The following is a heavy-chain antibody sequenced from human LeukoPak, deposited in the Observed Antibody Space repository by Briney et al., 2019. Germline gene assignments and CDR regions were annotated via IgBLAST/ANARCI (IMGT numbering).Heavy chain of an antibody. Sequence: GGSLRLSCAASGFTFSSYWMNWARQAPGKGLEWVSAISGSGGSTYYADSVKGRFTISGDNSKNTLYLQMNSLRAEDTAVYYCATNPMIVVATHSEYWGQGTLVTVSS. CDR2: ISGSGGST. V-gene: IGHV3-23*01. CDR1: GFTFSSYW. CDR3: ATNPMIVVATHSEY. D-gene: IGHD3-22*01. J-gene: IGHJ4*02.